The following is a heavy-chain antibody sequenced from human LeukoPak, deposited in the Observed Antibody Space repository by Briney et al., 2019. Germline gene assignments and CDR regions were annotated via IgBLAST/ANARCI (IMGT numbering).Heavy chain of an antibody. D-gene: IGHD4-23*01. CDR3: ARVGIYGGYYGMDV. J-gene: IGHJ6*02. CDR1: GGSISSYY. CDR2: IYTSGST. Sequence: SETLSLTCTVSGGSISSYYWSWIRQPAGKGLEWIGRIYTSGSTNYNPSLKSRVTMSVDTSKNQFSLKLSSVTAADTAVCYCARVGIYGGYYGMDVWGQGTTVTVSS. V-gene: IGHV4-4*07.